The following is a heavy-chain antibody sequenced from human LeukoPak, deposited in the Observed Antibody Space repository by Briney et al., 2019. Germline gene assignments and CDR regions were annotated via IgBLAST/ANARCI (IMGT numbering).Heavy chain of an antibody. CDR3: ARVDSYYDILTGQYYYYYGMDV. D-gene: IGHD3-9*01. V-gene: IGHV4-59*01. CDR2: IYYSGST. CDR1: GGSISSYY. Sequence: PSETLSLTCTVSGGSISSYYWSWIRQPPGKGLEWIGCIYYSGSTNYNPSLKSRVTISVDTSKNQFSLKLSSVTAADTAVYYCARVDSYYDILTGQYYYYYGMDVWGQGTTVTVSS. J-gene: IGHJ6*02.